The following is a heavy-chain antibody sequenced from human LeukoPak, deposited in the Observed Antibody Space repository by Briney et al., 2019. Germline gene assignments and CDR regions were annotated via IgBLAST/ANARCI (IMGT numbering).Heavy chain of an antibody. Sequence: ASVKVSCKVSGYTFTDYYMHWVQQAPGKGLEWMGLVDPEDGETIYAEKFEGRVTITADTSTDTAYMELSSLRSEDTAVYYCATEGKGSRTSRPRGWFDPWGQGTLVTVSS. CDR2: VDPEDGET. V-gene: IGHV1-69-2*01. D-gene: IGHD2-2*01. CDR3: ATEGKGSRTSRPRGWFDP. CDR1: GYTFTDYY. J-gene: IGHJ5*02.